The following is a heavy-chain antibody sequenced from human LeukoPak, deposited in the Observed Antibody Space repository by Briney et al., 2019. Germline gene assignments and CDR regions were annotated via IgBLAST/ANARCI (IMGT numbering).Heavy chain of an antibody. D-gene: IGHD3-10*01. CDR1: GGSFSGYY. Sequence: SETLSLTCAVSGGSFSGYYWSWIRQPPGKGLEWIGEINHSGSTNYNPSLKSRVTISVDTSKNQFSLKLSSVTAADTAVYYCARLELLWFGELSFDPWGQGTLVTVYS. J-gene: IGHJ5*02. CDR2: INHSGST. CDR3: ARLELLWFGELSFDP. V-gene: IGHV4-34*01.